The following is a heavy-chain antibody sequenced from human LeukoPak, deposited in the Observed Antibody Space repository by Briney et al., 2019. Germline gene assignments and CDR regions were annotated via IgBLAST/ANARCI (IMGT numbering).Heavy chain of an antibody. D-gene: IGHD3-22*01. CDR2: IIPIFGTA. CDR1: GGTFSSYA. V-gene: IGHV1-69*13. CDR3: AREHDSSGYYAH. Sequence: SVKVSCKASGGTFSSYAISWVRQAPGQGLEWMGGIIPIFGTANYAQKFQGRVTITADESTGTAYMELSSLRSEDTAVYYCAREHDSSGYYAHWGQGTLVTVSS. J-gene: IGHJ4*02.